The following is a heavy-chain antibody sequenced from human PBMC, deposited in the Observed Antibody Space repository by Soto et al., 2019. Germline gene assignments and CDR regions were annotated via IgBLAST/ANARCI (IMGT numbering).Heavy chain of an antibody. CDR2: INSDGSST. CDR3: ARDPIEDIVVVPASWGMDV. V-gene: IGHV3-74*01. J-gene: IGHJ6*02. CDR1: GFTFSSYW. D-gene: IGHD2-2*01. Sequence: GGSLRLSCAASGFTFSSYWMHWVRQAPGKGLVWVSRINSDGSSTSYADSVKGRFTISRDNAKNTLHLQMNSLRAEDTAVYYCARDPIEDIVVVPASWGMDVWGQGTTVTVSS.